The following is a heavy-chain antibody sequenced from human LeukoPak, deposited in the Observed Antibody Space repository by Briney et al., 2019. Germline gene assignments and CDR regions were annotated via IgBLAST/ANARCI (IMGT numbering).Heavy chain of an antibody. Sequence: PGGSLRLYCAASGFTFSSYAMSWVRQAPGKGLEWVSSISSSSSYIYYADSVKGRFTISRDNAKNSLYLQMNSLRAEDTAVYYCARDPAGPYYWYFDLWGRGTLVTVSS. CDR2: ISSSSSYI. J-gene: IGHJ2*01. CDR3: ARDPAGPYYWYFDL. D-gene: IGHD6-19*01. CDR1: GFTFSSYA. V-gene: IGHV3-21*01.